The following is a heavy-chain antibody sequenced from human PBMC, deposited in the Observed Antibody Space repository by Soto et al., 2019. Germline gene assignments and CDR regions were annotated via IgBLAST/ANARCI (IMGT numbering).Heavy chain of an antibody. V-gene: IGHV3-48*03. CDR3: ARVGCSSTSCYTGRYYGMDV. D-gene: IGHD2-2*02. J-gene: IGHJ6*02. CDR2: ISSSGGTI. Sequence: GSLRLSCAASGFTFSSYEMNWVRQAPGKGLEWVSYISSSGGTIYYADSVKGRFTISRDNAKNSLYLQMNSLRAEDTAVYYCARVGCSSTSCYTGRYYGMDVWGQGTTVTVSS. CDR1: GFTFSSYE.